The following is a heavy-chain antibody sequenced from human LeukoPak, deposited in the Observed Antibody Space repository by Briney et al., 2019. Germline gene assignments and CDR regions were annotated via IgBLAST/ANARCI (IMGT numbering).Heavy chain of an antibody. CDR1: GFTFDDYA. D-gene: IGHD2-2*01. J-gene: IGHJ4*02. CDR3: ARERFGYCSSTSCYSV. Sequence: GGSLRLSCAASGFTFDDYAMHWVRQAPGKGLEWVSGISVSGVNTYYADSVKGRFTISRDNSKNTLYLQMSSLRAEDTAVYYCARERFGYCSSTSCYSVWGQGTLVTVSS. V-gene: IGHV3-23*01. CDR2: ISVSGVNT.